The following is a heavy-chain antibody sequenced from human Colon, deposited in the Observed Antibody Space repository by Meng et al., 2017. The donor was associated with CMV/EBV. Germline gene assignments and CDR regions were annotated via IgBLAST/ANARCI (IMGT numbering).Heavy chain of an antibody. CDR2: INWNSAAI. D-gene: IGHD2-21*01. CDR1: GFKFDDYL. V-gene: IGHV3-9*01. Sequence: SLKISCAASGFKFDDYLMLWVRQAPGKGLEWVAGINWNSAAIGYAASVKGRFTISRDNAKNSLYLQMNSLRPEDTAVYYCVKDLWWEGYPNHGLEVGGQGTTVTVSS. J-gene: IGHJ6*02. CDR3: VKDLWWEGYPNHGLEV.